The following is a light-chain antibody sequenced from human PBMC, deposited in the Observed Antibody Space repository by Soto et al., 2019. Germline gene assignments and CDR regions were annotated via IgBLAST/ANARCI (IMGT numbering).Light chain of an antibody. J-gene: IGKJ1*01. CDR2: EAS. CDR1: VTFSSG. Sequence: DIQMTQSPSTRSGSXGDRVTLLCRGSVTFSSGLASYQQKPGXTPKLLXYEASTLKSGGPSRFSGSGSVTEFTRTISSLQPDDFATYYGQHYNSYSEAFGQGTKVDIK. V-gene: IGKV1-5*03. CDR3: QHYNSYSEA.